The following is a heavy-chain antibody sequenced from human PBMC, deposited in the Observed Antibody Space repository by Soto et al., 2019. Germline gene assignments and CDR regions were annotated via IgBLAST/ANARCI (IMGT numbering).Heavy chain of an antibody. CDR1: GGSISSGDYY. D-gene: IGHD2-2*01. CDR2: IYYSGST. Sequence: SETLSLTCTVSGGSISSGDYYWSWIRQHPGKGLEWIGYIYYSGSTYYNPSLKSRLTISIDTSKNQFSLKLSSVTAADTAVYYCAREKYCSSTSCSWFDPWGQGTLVTVSS. V-gene: IGHV4-31*03. J-gene: IGHJ5*02. CDR3: AREKYCSSTSCSWFDP.